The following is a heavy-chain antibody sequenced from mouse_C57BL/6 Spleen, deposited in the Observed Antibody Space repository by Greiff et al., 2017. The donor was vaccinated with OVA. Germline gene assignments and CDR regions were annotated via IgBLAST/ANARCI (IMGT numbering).Heavy chain of an antibody. J-gene: IGHJ3*01. CDR3: ARDAHYWLFAY. CDR1: GFTFSDFY. D-gene: IGHD2-14*01. CDR2: SRNKANDYTT. V-gene: IGHV7-1*01. Sequence: EVQVVESGGGLVQSGRSLRLSCATSGFTFSDFYMEWVRQAPGKGLEWIAASRNKANDYTTEYSASVKGRFIVSRDTSQSILYLQMNALRAEDTAIYYCARDAHYWLFAYWGQGTLVTVSA.